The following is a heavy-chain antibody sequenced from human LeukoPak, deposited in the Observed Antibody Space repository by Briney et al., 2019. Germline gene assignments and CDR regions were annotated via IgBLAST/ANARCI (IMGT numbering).Heavy chain of an antibody. Sequence: SGTLSLTCAVSGGSISTNTWWSWVRQPPGKGLEWIGQTSHDGNADYTPSLKSRVTISVDKSKNQLSLKLNSVTAADSAVYYCARGRDGYNFDFNWGQGTLVTVSS. CDR1: GGSISTNTW. CDR3: ARGRDGYNFDFN. J-gene: IGHJ4*02. D-gene: IGHD5-24*01. V-gene: IGHV4-4*02. CDR2: TSHDGNA.